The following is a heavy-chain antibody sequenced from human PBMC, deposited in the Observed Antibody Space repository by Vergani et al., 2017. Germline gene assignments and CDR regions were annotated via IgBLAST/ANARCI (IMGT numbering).Heavy chain of an antibody. Sequence: EVQLLESGGGLVQPGGSLRLSCAASGFTFSSYAMSWVRQAPGKGLEWVSAISGSGGSTYYADSVKGRFTISRDNSKNSLYLQMNSLRAEDTAVYYCARDNHQDSSWYLLYYYYYGMDVWGQGTTVTVSS. CDR2: ISGSGGST. CDR3: ARDNHQDSSWYLLYYYYYGMDV. CDR1: GFTFSSYA. V-gene: IGHV3-23*01. D-gene: IGHD6-13*01. J-gene: IGHJ6*02.